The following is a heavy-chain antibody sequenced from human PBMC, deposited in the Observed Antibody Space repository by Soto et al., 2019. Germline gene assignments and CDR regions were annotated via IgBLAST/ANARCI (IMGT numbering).Heavy chain of an antibody. CDR3: AGGDPYSSSWYSPGY. J-gene: IGHJ4*02. CDR2: IIPIFGTA. D-gene: IGHD6-13*01. V-gene: IGHV1-69*13. Sequence: SVKVSCKASGGTFSSYAISWVRQAPGQGLEWKGGIIPIFGTANYAQKFQGRVTITADESTSTAYMELSSLRSEDTAVYYCAGGDPYSSSWYSPGYWGQGTLVTVSS. CDR1: GGTFSSYA.